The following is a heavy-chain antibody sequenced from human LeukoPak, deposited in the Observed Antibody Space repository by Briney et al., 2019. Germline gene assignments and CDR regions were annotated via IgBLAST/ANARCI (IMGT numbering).Heavy chain of an antibody. V-gene: IGHV3-7*01. D-gene: IGHD6-6*01. CDR1: GFTFSSYW. J-gene: IGHJ6*03. Sequence: GGSLRLSCAASGFTFSSYWMSWVRQAPGKGLEWVANIKQDGSEKYYVDSVKGRFTISRDNAKNSLYLQMNSLRAEDTAVYYCARTPTGGSSSSHYYMDDWGKGTTVTVSS. CDR2: IKQDGSEK. CDR3: ARTPTGGSSSSHYYMDD.